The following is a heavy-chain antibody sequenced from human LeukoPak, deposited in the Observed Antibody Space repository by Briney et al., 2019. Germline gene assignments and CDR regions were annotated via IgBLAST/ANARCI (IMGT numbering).Heavy chain of an antibody. CDR2: INHSGST. V-gene: IGHV4-34*01. CDR3: ARKSAREVRRKPAKYGMDV. J-gene: IGHJ6*02. CDR1: GGSFSGYY. Sequence: SETLSLTCAVYGGSFSGYYWSWIRQPPGKGLEWIGEINHSGSTNYNPSLKSRVTISVDTSKNQFSLKLSSVTAADTAVYYCARKSAREVRRKPAKYGMDVWGQGTTVTVSS. D-gene: IGHD1-14*01.